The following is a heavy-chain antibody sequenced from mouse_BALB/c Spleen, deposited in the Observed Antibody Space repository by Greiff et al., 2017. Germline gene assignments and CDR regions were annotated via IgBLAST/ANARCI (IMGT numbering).Heavy chain of an antibody. CDR1: GFTFSSYA. Sequence: EVQLVESGGGLVKPGGSLKLSCAASGFTFSSYAMSWVRQTPEKRLEWVASISSGGSTYYPDSVKGRFTISRDNARNILYLQMSSLRSEDTAMYYCAREGTITTATAWGQGTTLTVSS. V-gene: IGHV5-6-5*01. J-gene: IGHJ2*01. D-gene: IGHD1-2*01. CDR2: ISSGGST. CDR3: AREGTITTATA.